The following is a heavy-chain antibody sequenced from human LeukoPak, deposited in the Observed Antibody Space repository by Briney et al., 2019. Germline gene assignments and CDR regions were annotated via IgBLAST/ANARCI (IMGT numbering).Heavy chain of an antibody. CDR2: IYYSGST. CDR1: GGSISSYY. Sequence: SETLSLTCTVSGGSISSYYWSWIRQPPGKGLEWIGYIYYSGSTNYNPSLKSRVTISVDTSKNQFSLKLSSVTAADTAVYYCARGQISSGWYMGSYYYYGMDVWGQGTTVTVSS. CDR3: ARGQISSGWYMGSYYYYGMDV. J-gene: IGHJ6*02. V-gene: IGHV4-59*01. D-gene: IGHD6-19*01.